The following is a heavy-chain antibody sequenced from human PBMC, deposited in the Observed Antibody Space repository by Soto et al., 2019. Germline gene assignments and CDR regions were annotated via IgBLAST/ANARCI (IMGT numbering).Heavy chain of an antibody. CDR3: AKDISSGYYYFDY. D-gene: IGHD3-22*01. CDR2: MSGDGVST. CDR1: GFTFSSYA. V-gene: IGHV3-23*01. J-gene: IGHJ4*02. Sequence: GGSLRLSCSASGFTFSSYAMSWVRQAPGKGLEWVSLMSGDGVSTYYADSVKGRFTISRDNSKNTLYLQMNSLRAEDTAIYYCAKDISSGYYYFDYWGQGTLVTVSS.